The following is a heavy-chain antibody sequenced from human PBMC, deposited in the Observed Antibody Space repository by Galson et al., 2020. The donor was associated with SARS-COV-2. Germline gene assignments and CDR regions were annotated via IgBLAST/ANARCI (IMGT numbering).Heavy chain of an antibody. J-gene: IGHJ4*02. Sequence: GESLKISCAASGITFSDYYMSWIRQAPGTALEWVSSISSSGSTIYYADSVKGRFPISRDNAKNSLYLPMNSLRAEDTAVYYGASDRGGWGGGSCDYWGQGTLVTVSS. CDR3: ASDRGGWGGGSCDY. V-gene: IGHV3-11*01. CDR1: GITFSDYY. D-gene: IGHD3-16*01. CDR2: ISSSGSTI.